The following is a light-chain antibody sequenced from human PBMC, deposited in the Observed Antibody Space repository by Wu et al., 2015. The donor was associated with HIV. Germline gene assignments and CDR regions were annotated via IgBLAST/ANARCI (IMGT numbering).Light chain of an antibody. Sequence: EAVMTQSPATLSLSPGERATLSCRASHSVSVYVAWYQHKPGQTPRLLIYDASTRAPGVPARFRGSGAGTDFTLTITNIQSEDFAVYYCHQYDTWPRGRTFGQGTKVEMK. CDR2: DAS. CDR1: HSVSVY. CDR3: HQYDTWPRGRT. V-gene: IGKV3-11*01. J-gene: IGKJ1*01.